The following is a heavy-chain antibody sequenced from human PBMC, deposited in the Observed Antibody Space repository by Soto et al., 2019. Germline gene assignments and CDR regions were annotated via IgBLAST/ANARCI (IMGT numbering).Heavy chain of an antibody. V-gene: IGHV3-23*01. CDR3: AKDGKVVVAATYIMGDYFDY. Sequence: EVQLLESGGGLVQPGGSLRLSCAASGFTFSSYAMSWVRQAPGKGLEWVSAISGSGGSTYYADSVKGRFTISRDNSKNTLYLQMNSLRAEDTAVYYCAKDGKVVVAATYIMGDYFDYWGQGTLVTVSS. CDR1: GFTFSSYA. D-gene: IGHD2-15*01. CDR2: ISGSGGST. J-gene: IGHJ4*02.